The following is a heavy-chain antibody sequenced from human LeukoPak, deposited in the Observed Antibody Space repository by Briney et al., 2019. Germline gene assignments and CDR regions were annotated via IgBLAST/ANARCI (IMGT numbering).Heavy chain of an antibody. CDR3: AKIAPWGAVTTTDGFDY. CDR1: GFSFSNYV. V-gene: IGHV3-23*01. CDR2: ISDSGAAT. J-gene: IGHJ4*02. D-gene: IGHD4-17*01. Sequence: GGSLRLSCAASGFSFSNYVMSWVRQAPGKGLEWVSSISDSGAATYYADSVKGRFTISRDNSKNTLYLQLNSLGAEDTAVYYCAKIAPWGAVTTTDGFDYWGQGILVTVSS.